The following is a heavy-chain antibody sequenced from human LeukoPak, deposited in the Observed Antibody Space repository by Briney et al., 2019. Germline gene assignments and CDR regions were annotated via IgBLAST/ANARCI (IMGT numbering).Heavy chain of an antibody. CDR3: ARDKYCSDDNCDGGSNFDY. J-gene: IGHJ4*02. Sequence: QAGGSLRLSCAASGFTFSSYWWSWVRQAPGKGLEGVANIKEDGSEKNYVDSVKGRFTISRDNAKNSLYLQMNSLRAADTGVYYCARDKYCSDDNCDGGSNFDYWGQGTLVTVSS. CDR2: IKEDGSEK. D-gene: IGHD2-15*01. CDR1: GFTFSSYW. V-gene: IGHV3-7*01.